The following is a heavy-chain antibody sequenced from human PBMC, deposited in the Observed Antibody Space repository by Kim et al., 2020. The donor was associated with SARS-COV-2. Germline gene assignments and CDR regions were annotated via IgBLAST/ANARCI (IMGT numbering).Heavy chain of an antibody. CDR1: GYTFTSYA. CDR3: ARDRTLITMIVVVNYGMDV. D-gene: IGHD3-22*01. V-gene: IGHV1-3*01. J-gene: IGHJ6*02. Sequence: ASVKVSCKASGYTFTSYAMHWVRQAPGQRLEWMGWINAGNGNTKYSQKFQGRVTITRDTSASTAYMELSSLRSEDTAVYYCARDRTLITMIVVVNYGMDVWGQGTTVTVSS. CDR2: INAGNGNT.